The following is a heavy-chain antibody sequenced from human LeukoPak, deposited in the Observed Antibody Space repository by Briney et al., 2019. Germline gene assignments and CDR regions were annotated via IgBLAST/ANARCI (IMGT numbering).Heavy chain of an antibody. CDR2: ISGYNGNT. D-gene: IGHD2-8*01. V-gene: IGHV1-18*01. CDR3: VRGGVYAGY. CDR1: GYTFTTYG. Sequence: ASVKVSCKASGYTFTTYGVSWVRQAPGQGLEWMGWISGYNGNTNYAQKVRGRVTMTTDTSTSTAYMELRSLRSDDTAVYYCVRGGVYAGYWGQGTLVTVSS. J-gene: IGHJ4*02.